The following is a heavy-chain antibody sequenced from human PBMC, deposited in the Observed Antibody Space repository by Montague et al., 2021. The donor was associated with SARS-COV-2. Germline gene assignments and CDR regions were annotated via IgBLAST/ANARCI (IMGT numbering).Heavy chain of an antibody. D-gene: IGHD6-6*01. J-gene: IGHJ4*02. V-gene: IGHV4-4*02. CDR1: GGSISSSNW. CDR3: ARMALASSSSDFDY. Sequence: SETLSLTCAVSGGSISSSNWWSWVRQPPGKGLEWIGEIYHSGSTXYNPSLKSRVTISVDKSKNQFSLKLSSVAAADTAMYYCARMALASSSSDFDYWGQGTLVTVSS. CDR2: IYHSGST.